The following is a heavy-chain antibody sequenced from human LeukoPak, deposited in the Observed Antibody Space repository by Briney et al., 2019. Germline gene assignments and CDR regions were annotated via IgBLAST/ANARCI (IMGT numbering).Heavy chain of an antibody. CDR2: IRYDGSNK. D-gene: IGHD6-13*01. CDR3: AKDSALFFGSSWYLDY. J-gene: IGHJ4*02. Sequence: GRSLRLSCAASGFTFSSYGMHWVRQAPGKGLEWVAFIRYDGSNKYYADSVKGRFTISRDNSRNTLYLQMNSLRAEDTAVYYCAKDSALFFGSSWYLDYWGQGTLVTVSS. CDR1: GFTFSSYG. V-gene: IGHV3-30*02.